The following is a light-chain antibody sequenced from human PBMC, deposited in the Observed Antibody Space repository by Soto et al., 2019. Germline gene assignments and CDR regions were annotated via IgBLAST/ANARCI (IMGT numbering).Light chain of an antibody. CDR3: QQYNSYPWT. J-gene: IGKJ1*01. CDR2: KAS. CDR1: QTISSW. V-gene: IGKV1-5*03. Sequence: IQMTQSPSTLSASVGDRVTITCRASQTISSWLAWYQQKPGKAPKLLIYKASNLESAVPSSFSGSGSGTEVTLTISSLQPDDFATYYCQQYNSYPWTFGQGTRVEIK.